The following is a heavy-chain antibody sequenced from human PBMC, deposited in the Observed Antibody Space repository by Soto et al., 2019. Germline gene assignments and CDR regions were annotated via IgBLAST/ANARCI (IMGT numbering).Heavy chain of an antibody. D-gene: IGHD6-6*01. V-gene: IGHV1-2*02. CDR2: INPKPGST. J-gene: IGHJ4*02. Sequence: QVQLVQSGAEVKMPGASVKVSCKASGYTFTDYYVHWVRQAPGQGLEWVAWINPKPGSTHYAQKFQGRVTMTRDTSINTAYMEVTSLTSDDTAVYYCARTPEAAHHDYWGQGTLVTVSS. CDR1: GYTFTDYY. CDR3: ARTPEAAHHDY.